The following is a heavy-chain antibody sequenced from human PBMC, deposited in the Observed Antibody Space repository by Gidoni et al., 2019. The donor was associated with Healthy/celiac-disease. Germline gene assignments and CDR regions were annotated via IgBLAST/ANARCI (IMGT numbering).Heavy chain of an antibody. V-gene: IGHV3-23*01. J-gene: IGHJ4*02. CDR2: ISGSGGST. Sequence: EVQLLESGGGLVQPGGSLRLSCAASGFTFSSYAMSWVRQAPGKGLEWVSAISGSGGSTYYADSVKGRFTISRDNSKNTLYLQMNSLRAEDTAVYYCAKDPDAVYDYVWKPTYYFDYWGQGTLVTVSS. D-gene: IGHD3-16*01. CDR3: AKDPDAVYDYVWKPTYYFDY. CDR1: GFTFSSYA.